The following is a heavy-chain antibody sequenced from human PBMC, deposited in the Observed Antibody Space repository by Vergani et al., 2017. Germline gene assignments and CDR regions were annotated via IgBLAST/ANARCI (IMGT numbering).Heavy chain of an antibody. Sequence: QVQLVQSGAEVKKPGSSVKVSCKASGGTFSSYTISWVQQAPGQGLEWMGRIIPILGIANYAQKFQGRVTITADKSTSTAYMELSSLRSEDTAVYYCARGQGGYSGYDAGGNWFDPWGQGTLVTVSS. V-gene: IGHV1-69*02. J-gene: IGHJ5*02. CDR1: GGTFSSYT. CDR2: IIPILGIA. CDR3: ARGQGGYSGYDAGGNWFDP. D-gene: IGHD5-12*01.